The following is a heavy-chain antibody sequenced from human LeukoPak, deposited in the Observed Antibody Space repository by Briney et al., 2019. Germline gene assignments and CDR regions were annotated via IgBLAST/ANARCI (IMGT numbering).Heavy chain of an antibody. D-gene: IGHD5-12*01. CDR1: GYTFTRYY. Sequence: GASVKVSCKASGYTFTRYYMHWVREARGQGLEWMGVTNPSGGSTRYAQKLQGRVTMNRDTSKSTVYMALSSLRSEDTAVYYCAREGVDIVATIRFDYWGQGTLVTVSS. CDR3: AREGVDIVATIRFDY. CDR2: TNPSGGST. V-gene: IGHV1-46*01. J-gene: IGHJ4*02.